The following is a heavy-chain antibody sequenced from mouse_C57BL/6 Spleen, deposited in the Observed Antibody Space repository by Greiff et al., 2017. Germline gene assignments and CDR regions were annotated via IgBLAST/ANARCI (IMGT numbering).Heavy chain of an antibody. J-gene: IGHJ2*01. CDR2: IDPSDSET. CDR1: GYTFTSYW. D-gene: IGHD2-2*01. CDR3: ARATMVKDYFDY. Sequence: VQLQQPGAELVRPGSSVKLSCKASGYTFTSYWMHWVKQRPIQGLEWIGNIDPSDSETHYNQKFKDKATLTVDKSSSTAYMQLSSLTSEDSAVYCCARATMVKDYFDYWGQGTTLTVSS. V-gene: IGHV1-52*01.